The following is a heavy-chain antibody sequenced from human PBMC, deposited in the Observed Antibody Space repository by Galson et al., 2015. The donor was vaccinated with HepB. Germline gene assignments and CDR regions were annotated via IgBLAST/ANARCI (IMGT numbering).Heavy chain of an antibody. D-gene: IGHD3-3*01. CDR2: IYSGGST. V-gene: IGHV3-53*01. J-gene: IGHJ4*02. CDR3: ARSPNYDFWSGYYSAHFDY. Sequence: LRLSCAVSGFTVSSNYMSWVRQAPGKGLEWVSVIYSGGSTYYADSVKGRFTISRDNSKNTLYLQMNSLRAEDTAVYYCARSPNYDFWSGYYSAHFDYWGQGTLVTVSS. CDR1: GFTVSSNY.